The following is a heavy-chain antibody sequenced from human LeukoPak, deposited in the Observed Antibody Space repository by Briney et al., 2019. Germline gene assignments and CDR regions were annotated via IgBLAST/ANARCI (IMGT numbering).Heavy chain of an antibody. J-gene: IGHJ6*03. Sequence: GGSLRLSCAASGFTFSSYAMHWVRQAPGKGLEWVAVISYDGSNKYYADSVKGRFTISRDNSKNTLYLQMNSLRAKDTAVYYCARQTTGVYYYYMDVWGKGTTVTISS. D-gene: IGHD1-1*01. V-gene: IGHV3-30*04. CDR2: ISYDGSNK. CDR1: GFTFSSYA. CDR3: ARQTTGVYYYYMDV.